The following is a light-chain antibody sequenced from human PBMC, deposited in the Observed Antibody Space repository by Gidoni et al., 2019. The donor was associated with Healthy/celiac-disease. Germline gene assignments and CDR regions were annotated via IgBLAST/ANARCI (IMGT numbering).Light chain of an antibody. CDR1: SSDVWSYNL. CDR3: CSYAGSSTFVV. V-gene: IGLV2-23*02. Sequence: SALTQHASVSGSPGQSITISCTRTSSDVWSYNLVSWYQQHPGKAHTLMIYEVSQRPSGVSNRFSCSKSGNTASLTTSGLQAEDEADYYCCSYAGSSTFVVFGGGTKLTVL. CDR2: EVS. J-gene: IGLJ2*01.